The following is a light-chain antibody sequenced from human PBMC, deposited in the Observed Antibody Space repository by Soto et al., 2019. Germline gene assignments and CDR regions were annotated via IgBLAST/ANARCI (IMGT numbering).Light chain of an antibody. CDR3: QQSYSTPLYT. CDR1: QSISSY. CDR2: AAS. Sequence: DIQMTQSPSSLSASVGDRVTITCRASQSISSYLNWYQQKPGKAPKLLIYAASSLQSGVPSRFSGSGSGTDFTLTISSMQPEDFATYYCQQSYSTPLYTCGQGTKLEIK. J-gene: IGKJ2*01. V-gene: IGKV1-39*01.